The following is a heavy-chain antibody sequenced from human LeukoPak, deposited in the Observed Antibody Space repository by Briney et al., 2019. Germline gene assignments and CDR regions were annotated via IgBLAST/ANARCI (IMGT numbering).Heavy chain of an antibody. CDR3: ARVGAARLGWYFDL. V-gene: IGHV4-59*01. J-gene: IGHJ2*01. D-gene: IGHD6-6*01. CDR2: IYYSGST. Sequence: SETLSLTCTVSGGPISSYYWSWIRQPPGKGLEWIGYIYYSGSTNYNPSLKSRVTISVDTSKNQFSLKLSSVTAADTAVYYCARVGAARLGWYFDLWGRGTLVTVSS. CDR1: GGPISSYY.